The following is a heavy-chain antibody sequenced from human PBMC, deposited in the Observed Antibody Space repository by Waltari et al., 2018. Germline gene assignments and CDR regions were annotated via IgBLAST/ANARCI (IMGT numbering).Heavy chain of an antibody. J-gene: IGHJ4*02. Sequence: QLQLQESGPGLVKPSETLSLPCTVSGCPISSSSYYWGWIRQPPGKGLEWIGSIYYSGSTYYNPSLKSRATISVDTSKNQFSLKLSSVTAADTAVYYCARSASWELFDYWGQGTLVTVSS. V-gene: IGHV4-39*07. CDR3: ARSASWELFDY. CDR1: GCPISSSSYY. D-gene: IGHD1-26*01. CDR2: IYYSGST.